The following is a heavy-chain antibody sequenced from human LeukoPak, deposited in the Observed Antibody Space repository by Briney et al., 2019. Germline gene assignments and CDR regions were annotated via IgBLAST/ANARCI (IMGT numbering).Heavy chain of an antibody. Sequence: GGSLRLSCAASGFTFSDYYMSWIRQAPGKGLEWVGFIRSKAYGGTTEYAASVKGRFTISRDDSKSIAYLQMNSLKTEDTAVYYCTRKSRYSSSSIYYYYYMDVWGKGTTVTVSS. V-gene: IGHV3-49*03. CDR2: IRSKAYGGTT. D-gene: IGHD6-6*01. J-gene: IGHJ6*03. CDR1: GFTFSDYY. CDR3: TRKSRYSSSSIYYYYYMDV.